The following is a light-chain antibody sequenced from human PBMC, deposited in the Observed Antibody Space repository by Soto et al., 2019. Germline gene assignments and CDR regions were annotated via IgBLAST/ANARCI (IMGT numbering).Light chain of an antibody. J-gene: IGLJ3*02. CDR2: GNS. CDR3: QSYDSSLSGWV. Sequence: QSVLTQPPSVSGAPGQRVTISCTGSSSNIGAGYDVHWYQQLPGTAPKLLIYGNSNRPSGVPVRFSGSKSGTSASLAITGLQAEDDADYYCQSYDSSLSGWVFGGGTKVTVL. V-gene: IGLV1-40*01. CDR1: SSNIGAGYD.